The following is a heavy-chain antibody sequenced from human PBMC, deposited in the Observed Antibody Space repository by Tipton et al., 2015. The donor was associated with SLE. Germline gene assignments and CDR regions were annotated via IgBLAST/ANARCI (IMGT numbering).Heavy chain of an antibody. D-gene: IGHD1-26*01. J-gene: IGHJ4*02. CDR3: VRASSGSLDY. V-gene: IGHV3-74*01. Sequence: SLRLSCAASGFTFSSHWMHWVRQAPGKGLVWVSRINTDGSTTTYADSVKGRVTISRDDAKNTLYLQMNSPRAEDTAVYYCVRASSGSLDYWGQGTLVTVSS. CDR1: GFTFSSHW. CDR2: INTDGSTT.